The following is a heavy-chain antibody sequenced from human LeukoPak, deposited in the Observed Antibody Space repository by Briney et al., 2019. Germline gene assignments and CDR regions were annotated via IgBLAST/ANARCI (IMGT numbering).Heavy chain of an antibody. Sequence: PGGSLRLSCAASGFTFSSYSMNWVRQAPGKGLEWVSSISSSSSYIYYADSVKGRFTISRDNAKNSLYLQMNSLRAEDTAVYYCARDQLGSGQRDFDYWGQGTLVTVSS. V-gene: IGHV3-21*01. CDR3: ARDQLGSGQRDFDY. CDR2: ISSSSSYI. D-gene: IGHD3-10*01. CDR1: GFTFSSYS. J-gene: IGHJ4*02.